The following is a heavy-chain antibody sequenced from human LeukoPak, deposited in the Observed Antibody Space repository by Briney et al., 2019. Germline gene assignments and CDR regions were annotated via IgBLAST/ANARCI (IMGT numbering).Heavy chain of an antibody. CDR1: GGSFSGYY. J-gene: IGHJ4*02. CDR2: INHSGST. Sequence: SETLSLTCAVYGGSFSGYYWSWIRQPPGKGLEWIGEINHSGSTNYNPSLKSRVTISVDTSKNQFSLKLSSVTAADTAVYYCARPAEGSGSELPDYWGQGTLVTVSS. CDR3: ARPAEGSGSELPDY. D-gene: IGHD3-10*01. V-gene: IGHV4-34*01.